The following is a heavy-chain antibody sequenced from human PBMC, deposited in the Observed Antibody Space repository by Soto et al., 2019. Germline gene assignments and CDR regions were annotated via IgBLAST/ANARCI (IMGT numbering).Heavy chain of an antibody. CDR1: GGSFSGYY. CDR3: ARGLYYDYVWGSYRNWFDP. J-gene: IGHJ5*02. CDR2: INHSGST. D-gene: IGHD3-16*02. V-gene: IGHV4-34*01. Sequence: QVQLQQWGAGLLKPSETLSLTCAVYGGSFSGYYWSWIRQPPGKGLEWIGEINHSGSTNYNPSLKSRVTISVDTSKNQFSLKLSSVTAADTAVYYCARGLYYDYVWGSYRNWFDPWGQGTLVTVSS.